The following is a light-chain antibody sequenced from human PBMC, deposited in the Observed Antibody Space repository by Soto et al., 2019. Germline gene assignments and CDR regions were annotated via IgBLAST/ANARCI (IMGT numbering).Light chain of an antibody. Sequence: ETVMTQSPATLSVSPGEGATLSCMASQSVSINLAWYQQKPGQAPRLLIYGASTRATGIPARFSGSGSGTEFTLTISSLQSEDFAVYYCQQYNNWPPITFGQGTRLEIK. V-gene: IGKV3-15*01. CDR1: QSVSIN. CDR2: GAS. CDR3: QQYNNWPPIT. J-gene: IGKJ5*01.